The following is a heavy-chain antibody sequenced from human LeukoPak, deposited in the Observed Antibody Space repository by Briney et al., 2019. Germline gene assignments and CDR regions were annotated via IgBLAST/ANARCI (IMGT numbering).Heavy chain of an antibody. J-gene: IGHJ4*02. CDR3: AKAPTTVTPIDY. Sequence: GGSLRLSCAASGFTFSSYGMHWVRQAPGKGLEWVAVISYDGSNKYYADSVKGRFTISRDNSKNTLYLQMISLRAEDTAVYYCAKAPTTVTPIDYWGQGTLVTVSS. V-gene: IGHV3-30*18. CDR2: ISYDGSNK. CDR1: GFTFSSYG. D-gene: IGHD4-17*01.